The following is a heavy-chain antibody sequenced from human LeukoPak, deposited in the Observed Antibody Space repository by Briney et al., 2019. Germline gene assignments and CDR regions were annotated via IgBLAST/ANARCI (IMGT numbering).Heavy chain of an antibody. V-gene: IGHV3-64*01. D-gene: IGHD3-10*01. Sequence: GGTLRLSCAASGVTISTYAMHWVRQAPGKGLEYVSDIKNNGGGTYYASSVKGRFTVSRVNSRSTLYLQMDSLRPDDMAIYYCARVQSTVRGIQGPFDLWGQGTLVTVS. CDR2: IKNNGGGT. CDR3: ARVQSTVRGIQGPFDL. CDR1: GVTISTYA. J-gene: IGHJ4*02.